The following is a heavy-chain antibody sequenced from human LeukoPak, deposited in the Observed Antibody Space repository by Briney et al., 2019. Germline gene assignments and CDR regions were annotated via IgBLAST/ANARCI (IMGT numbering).Heavy chain of an antibody. CDR1: GGTFSSYT. CDR3: ARDSYYDSRGLFDY. CDR2: IIPILGIA. Sequence: GSSVKVSCKASGGTFSSYTISWVRQAPGQGLEWMGRIIPILGIANYAQKFQGRVTITADKSTSTAYMELSSLRSEDTAVYYCARDSYYDSRGLFDYWGQGTLVTVSS. J-gene: IGHJ4*02. V-gene: IGHV1-69*04. D-gene: IGHD3-22*01.